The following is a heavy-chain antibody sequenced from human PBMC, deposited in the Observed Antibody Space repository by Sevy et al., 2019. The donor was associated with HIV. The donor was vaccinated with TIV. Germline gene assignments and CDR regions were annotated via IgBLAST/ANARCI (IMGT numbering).Heavy chain of an antibody. J-gene: IGHJ3*02. CDR3: GHSRAEAGTNAGVVGDALDI. V-gene: IGHV2-5*01. CDR2: IYWNDDK. CDR1: GFSLSTSGVG. D-gene: IGHD6-19*01. Sequence: SGPTLVNPTQTLTLTCTFSGFSLSTSGVGVGWIRQPPGKALEWLALIYWNDDKRDSPSLKGRLTITKDTSKNQVVLTMTNMDPVDTAPYYCGHSRAEAGTNAGVVGDALDIWGQGTMVTVSS.